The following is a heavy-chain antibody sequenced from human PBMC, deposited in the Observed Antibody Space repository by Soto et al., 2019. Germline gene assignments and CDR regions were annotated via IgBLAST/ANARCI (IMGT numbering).Heavy chain of an antibody. CDR2: IWYDGSNK. CDR1: GFPFSSYG. V-gene: IGHV3-33*01. D-gene: IGHD3-10*01. Sequence: GGSLRLSCAASGFPFSSYGMHWVRQAPGKGLEWVAVIWYDGSNKYYADSGKGRFTISRDNSKNTLYLQMNSLRAEDTAVYYCARSYGSGSHYFDYWGQGTLVTVSS. J-gene: IGHJ4*02. CDR3: ARSYGSGSHYFDY.